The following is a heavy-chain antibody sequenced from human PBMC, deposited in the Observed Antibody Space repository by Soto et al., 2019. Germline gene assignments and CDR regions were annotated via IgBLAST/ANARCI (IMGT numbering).Heavy chain of an antibody. CDR3: ARDMAGYYYGMDV. D-gene: IGHD3-10*01. Sequence: PGGSLRPACAAAVFTFRSYSMKWVRQAPGKGLEWVSYISSSSSAIYYAASVKGRFTISRDNAKNSLYLQMNSLRDEDTAVYYCARDMAGYYYGMDVWGQGTTVTGSS. CDR2: ISSSSSAI. CDR1: VFTFRSYS. J-gene: IGHJ6*02. V-gene: IGHV3-48*02.